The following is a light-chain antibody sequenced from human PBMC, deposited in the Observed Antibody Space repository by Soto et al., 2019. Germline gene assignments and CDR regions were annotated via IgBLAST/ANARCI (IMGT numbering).Light chain of an antibody. CDR2: GAS. Sequence: DFQMTQSPSSLSASVGDRVTISCRASQGIGNYLAWYQQKPGKVPKLLIHGASTLRSGVPSRFSGSGSGTDFTLTIDSLQPEDVATYYCHKYNVAPRTFGQGTKLE. CDR1: QGIGNY. CDR3: HKYNVAPRT. J-gene: IGKJ1*01. V-gene: IGKV1-27*01.